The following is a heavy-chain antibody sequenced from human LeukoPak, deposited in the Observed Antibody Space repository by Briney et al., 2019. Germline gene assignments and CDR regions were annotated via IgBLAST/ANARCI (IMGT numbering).Heavy chain of an antibody. CDR1: GFTFSSYG. Sequence: GGSLRLSCGASGFTFSSYGMHWVRQAPGKGLEWVAFIRYDGSNKYYADSVKGRFTISRDNSKNTLYLQMNSLRAEDTAVYYCAKQVVVPAASYYYMDVWGKGTTVTVSS. J-gene: IGHJ6*03. V-gene: IGHV3-30*02. CDR2: IRYDGSNK. D-gene: IGHD2-2*01. CDR3: AKQVVVPAASYYYMDV.